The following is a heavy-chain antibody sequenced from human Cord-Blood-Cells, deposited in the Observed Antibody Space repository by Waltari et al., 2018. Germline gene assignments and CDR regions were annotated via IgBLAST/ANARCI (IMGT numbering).Heavy chain of an antibody. CDR1: GFTFSSYW. CDR2: IKQDGSEK. CDR3: ARENDFWSGYYVDY. Sequence: EVQLVESGGGLVQPGGSLRLSCAASGFTFSSYWMSWVRQAPGKGLEWGANIKQDGSEKYYVDSVKGRFTISRDNAKNPLYLQMNSLRAEDTAVYYCARENDFWSGYYVDYWGQGTLVTVSS. V-gene: IGHV3-7*01. J-gene: IGHJ4*02. D-gene: IGHD3-3*01.